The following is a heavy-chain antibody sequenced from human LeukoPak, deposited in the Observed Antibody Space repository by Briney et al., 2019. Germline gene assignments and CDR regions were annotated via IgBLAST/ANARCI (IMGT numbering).Heavy chain of an antibody. CDR2: ISYDGSNK. V-gene: IGHV3-30-3*01. CDR3: GGKSHFDY. Sequence: GGSLRLSCAASGFTFSSYAMHWVRQAPGKGLEWVAVISYDGSNKYYADSVKGRFTISRDNSKNTLYLQMNSLRAEDTAVYYCGGKSHFDYWGQGTLVTVSS. CDR1: GFTFSSYA. J-gene: IGHJ4*02. D-gene: IGHD4-23*01.